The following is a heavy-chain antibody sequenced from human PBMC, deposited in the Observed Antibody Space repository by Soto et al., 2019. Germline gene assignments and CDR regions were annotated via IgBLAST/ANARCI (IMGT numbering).Heavy chain of an antibody. CDR3: ARPRGYSYVLPDY. CDR2: ISSSSSTI. J-gene: IGHJ4*02. V-gene: IGHV3-48*02. Sequence: EVQLVESGGGLVQPGGSLRLSCAASGFTFSSYNMNWVRQAPGKGLEWVSYISSSSSTIYYAGSVKGRFTISRDNAKNSLYLQMNSLRDEDTAVYYCARPRGYSYVLPDYWGQGTLVTVSS. CDR1: GFTFSSYN. D-gene: IGHD5-18*01.